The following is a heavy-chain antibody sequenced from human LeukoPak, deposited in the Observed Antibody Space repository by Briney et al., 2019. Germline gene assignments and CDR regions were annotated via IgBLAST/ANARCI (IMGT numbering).Heavy chain of an antibody. D-gene: IGHD2/OR15-2a*01. CDR3: ARVPEGIPPDYYYFDY. CDR1: GFTFSSYW. Sequence: PGGSLRLSCAASGFTFSSYWMSWVRQAPGKGLEWVANIKQDGSEKYYVDSVKGRFTISRDNAKNSLYLQMNSLRAEDTAVYYCARVPEGIPPDYYYFDYWGQGTLVTVSS. J-gene: IGHJ4*02. V-gene: IGHV3-7*01. CDR2: IKQDGSEK.